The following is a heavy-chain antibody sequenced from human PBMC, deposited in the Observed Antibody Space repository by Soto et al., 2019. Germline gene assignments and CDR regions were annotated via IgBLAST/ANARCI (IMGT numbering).Heavy chain of an antibody. D-gene: IGHD3-22*01. CDR3: AKDREPASSGYYCVVGGDFDY. Sequence: EVQLLESGGGLVQPGGSLRLSCAASGFTFSSYAMSWVRQAPGKGLEWVSAISGSGGSTYYADSVKGRFTISRDNSKNTLYLQMNSLRAEDTAVYYCAKDREPASSGYYCVVGGDFDYWGQGTLVTVSS. V-gene: IGHV3-23*01. J-gene: IGHJ4*02. CDR2: ISGSGGST. CDR1: GFTFSSYA.